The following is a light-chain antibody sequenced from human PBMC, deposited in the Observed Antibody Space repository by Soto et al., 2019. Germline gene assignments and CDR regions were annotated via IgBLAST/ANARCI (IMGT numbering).Light chain of an antibody. CDR1: SSNIGAGYD. J-gene: IGLJ2*01. CDR2: GNN. V-gene: IGLV1-40*01. Sequence: QSVLTQPPSVSGAPGPRVTISCTGSSSNIGAGYDVHWYQQLPGTAPKLLIDGNNNRPSGVPDRFSGSKSGTSASLAITGLQPEDEADYYCQSYDSSLSGVVFGGGTKLTVL. CDR3: QSYDSSLSGVV.